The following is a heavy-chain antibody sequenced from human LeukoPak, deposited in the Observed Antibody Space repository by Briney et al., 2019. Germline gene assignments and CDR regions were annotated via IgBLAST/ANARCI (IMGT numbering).Heavy chain of an antibody. Sequence: SETLSLTCTVSSGSISSYYWSWIRQPAGKGLEWIGRIYTSGSTNYNPSLKSRVTMSVDTSKNQFSLKLSSVTAADTAVSYCAREVGYSSSWYGIYYFDYWGQGTLVTVSS. CDR1: SGSISSYY. CDR2: IYTSGST. V-gene: IGHV4-4*07. J-gene: IGHJ4*02. CDR3: AREVGYSSSWYGIYYFDY. D-gene: IGHD6-13*01.